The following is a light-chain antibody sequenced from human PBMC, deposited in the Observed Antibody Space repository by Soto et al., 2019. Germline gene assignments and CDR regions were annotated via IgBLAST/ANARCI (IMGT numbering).Light chain of an antibody. V-gene: IGKV3D-20*02. CDR2: GPA. CDR3: QKSRHSHLPIT. CDR1: QNVSSSY. J-gene: IGKJ5*01. Sequence: IVVAHTRAAVPWAPVERTTRSSSASQNVSSSYLAWYQQKPGQAPRRLIYGPANSSTGITDRFSGSGSGTEFHTTMSSLEGEAFEVYYCQKSRHSHLPITFAQGTRLEIK.